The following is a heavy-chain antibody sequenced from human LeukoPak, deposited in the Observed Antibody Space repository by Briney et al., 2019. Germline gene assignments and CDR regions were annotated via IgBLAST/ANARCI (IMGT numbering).Heavy chain of an antibody. Sequence: ASVKVSCKPSGYTFTAYYLHWVRQAPGQGLERMGWINPDSGGTNYAQKFQGRVTMTRDTSINTAYMVLSSLRSDDTAVYHCARGGRADYGMDVWGQGTTVTVSS. CDR1: GYTFTAYY. CDR3: ARGGRADYGMDV. V-gene: IGHV1-2*02. J-gene: IGHJ6*02. CDR2: INPDSGGT. D-gene: IGHD6-25*01.